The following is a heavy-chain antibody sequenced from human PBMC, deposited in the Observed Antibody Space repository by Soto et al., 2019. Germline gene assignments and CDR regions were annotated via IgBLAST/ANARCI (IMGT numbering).Heavy chain of an antibody. CDR1: GYIFSNYG. J-gene: IGHJ1*01. CDR3: ARERDGSSWSSAESLQY. V-gene: IGHV1-18*01. D-gene: IGHD6-13*01. CDR2: ISTYNANT. Sequence: QVNLVQSGAEVKKPGASVKVSCKASGYIFSNYGISWVRQAPGQGLEGMGWISTYNANTYYAQKFQGRVTMTTDTSTSTAYMELRSLRSDDTAVFYCARERDGSSWSSAESLQYWGQGTLVTVSS.